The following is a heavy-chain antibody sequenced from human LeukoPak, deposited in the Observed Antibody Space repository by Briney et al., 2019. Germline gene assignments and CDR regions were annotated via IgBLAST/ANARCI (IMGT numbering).Heavy chain of an antibody. CDR2: ISSSSSTI. V-gene: IGHV3-48*01. D-gene: IGHD6-13*01. CDR1: GFTFSSYS. J-gene: IGHJ5*02. Sequence: GGSLRLSCAASGFTFSSYSMNWVRQAPGKGLEWVSYISSSSSTIYYADSVKGRFTISRDNAKNSLYLQMNSLRAEDTAVYYCARGGGAAAGPYNWFDPWGQGTLVTVSS. CDR3: ARGGGAAAGPYNWFDP.